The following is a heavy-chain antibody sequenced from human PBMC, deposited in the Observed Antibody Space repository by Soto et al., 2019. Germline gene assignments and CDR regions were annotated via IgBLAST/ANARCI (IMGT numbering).Heavy chain of an antibody. CDR2: ISNNGAHT. CDR3: ARRGYGSRWPNVYMDV. Sequence: GGAPRLPRAASGFTFLNFENHLVRPAPGEGLEYVSGISNNGAHTDYAKSVKGRFTISRDNSENTLYLQMGSLRAEDMALYYCARRGYGSRWPNVYMDVWGKGTTVTVSS. V-gene: IGHV3-64*01. CDR1: GFTFLNFE. J-gene: IGHJ6*03. D-gene: IGHD6-13*01.